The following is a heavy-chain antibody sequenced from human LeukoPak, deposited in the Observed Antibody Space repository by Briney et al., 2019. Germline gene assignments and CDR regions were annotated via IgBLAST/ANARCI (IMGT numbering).Heavy chain of an antibody. CDR3: ARGVSQQLVILRRHWFDP. CDR1: GGSFSGYY. V-gene: IGHV4-34*01. D-gene: IGHD6-13*01. J-gene: IGHJ5*02. CDR2: INHSGST. Sequence: SETLSLTCAVYGGSFSGYYWSWIRQPPGKGLEWIGEINHSGSTNYNPSLKSRVTISVDTSKNQFSLKQSSVTAADTAVYYCARGVSQQLVILRRHWFDPWGQGTLVTVSS.